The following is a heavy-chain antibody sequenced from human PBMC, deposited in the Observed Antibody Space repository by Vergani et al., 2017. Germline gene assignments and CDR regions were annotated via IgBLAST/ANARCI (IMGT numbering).Heavy chain of an antibody. CDR3: ATSDYSKFNFDY. J-gene: IGHJ4*02. CDR1: GYMFPDYY. V-gene: IGHV1-69-2*01. CDR2: VYPEDGET. D-gene: IGHD4-11*01. Sequence: EVQVVQSGAEVKKPGATVKISCKISGYMFPDYYIHWVQQAPGKGLEGMGLVYPEDGETMYAENFQGRISITADTSRDTAFLELNSLRSDDTAIFYCATSDYSKFNFDYWVQGTLVTVSS.